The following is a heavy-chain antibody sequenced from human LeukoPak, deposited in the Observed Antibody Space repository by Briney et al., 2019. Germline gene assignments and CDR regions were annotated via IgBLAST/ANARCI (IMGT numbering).Heavy chain of an antibody. D-gene: IGHD2/OR15-2a*01. CDR2: IKTGGSTT. Sequence: GGSLRLSCAVSGFTFSSYWMHWVRQAPGKGLVWVSHIKTGGSTTAYADSVKGRFTISKDNAKNTVYLQMNNLRAEDTAVYYCVSFYEAYWGRGTLVTVSS. CDR1: GFTFSSYW. V-gene: IGHV3-74*01. J-gene: IGHJ4*02. CDR3: VSFYEAY.